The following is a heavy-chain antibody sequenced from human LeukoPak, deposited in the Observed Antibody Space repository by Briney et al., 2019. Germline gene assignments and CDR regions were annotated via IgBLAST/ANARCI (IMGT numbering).Heavy chain of an antibody. J-gene: IGHJ4*02. Sequence: SETLSLTCTVSGDSISSYYWSWIRQPAGKGLEWIGRIYTSGSTNYNPSLKSRVTMSVDTSKNQFSLKLSSVTAADTAVYYCARARRIAVAWFVDYWGQGTLVTVSS. CDR3: ARARRIAVAWFVDY. D-gene: IGHD6-19*01. CDR1: GDSISSYY. CDR2: IYTSGST. V-gene: IGHV4-4*07.